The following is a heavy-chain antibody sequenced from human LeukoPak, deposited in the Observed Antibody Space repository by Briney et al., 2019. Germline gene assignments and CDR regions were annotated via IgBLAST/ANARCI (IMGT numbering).Heavy chain of an antibody. CDR2: IYYSGST. CDR3: ARKDYYGSGSYYLDAFDI. CDR1: GGSISSSSYY. D-gene: IGHD3-10*01. J-gene: IGHJ3*02. V-gene: IGHV4-39*01. Sequence: PSETLSLTCTVSGGSISSSSYYWGWIRQPPGKGLEWIGSIYYSGSTYYNPSLKSRVTISVDTSKNQFSLKLSSVTAADTAMYYCARKDYYGSGSYYLDAFDIWGQGTMVTVSS.